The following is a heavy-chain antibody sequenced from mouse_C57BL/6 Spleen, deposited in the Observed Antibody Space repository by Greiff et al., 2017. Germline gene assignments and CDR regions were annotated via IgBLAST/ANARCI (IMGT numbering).Heavy chain of an antibody. D-gene: IGHD2-4*01. Sequence: QVQLQQPGAELVRPGSSVKLSCKASGYTFTSYWMHWVKQRPIQGLEWIGNIDPSDSETHYNQKFKDKATLTVDKSSSTAYMQLSSLTSEDSAVYYCARRIYYDYGGYAMDYWGQGTSVTVSS. V-gene: IGHV1-52*01. CDR2: IDPSDSET. CDR3: ARRIYYDYGGYAMDY. J-gene: IGHJ4*01. CDR1: GYTFTSYW.